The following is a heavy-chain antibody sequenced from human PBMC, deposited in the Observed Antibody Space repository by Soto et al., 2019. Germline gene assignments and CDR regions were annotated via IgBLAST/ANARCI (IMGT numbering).Heavy chain of an antibody. CDR2: ISPGSRYP. CDR1: GFTFGDSY. J-gene: IGHJ5*02. Sequence: GGALRLYCSVSGFTFGDSYMSWIRQAPGKGLEWLSYISPGSRYPAYADSVKGRFTISRDNAKRSLYLQMMSLTAEDTAIYYCVRGGGGGLFDPWGQGTMVTVS. D-gene: IGHD2-15*01. CDR3: VRGGGGGLFDP. V-gene: IGHV3-11*06.